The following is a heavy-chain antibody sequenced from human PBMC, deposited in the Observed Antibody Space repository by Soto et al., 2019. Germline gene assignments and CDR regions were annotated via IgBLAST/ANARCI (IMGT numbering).Heavy chain of an antibody. J-gene: IGHJ6*02. Sequence: ASVKVSCKASGYTFTSYGISWVRQAPGQGLEWMGWISAYNGNTNNAQKLQGRVTMTTDTSTSTAYMELRSLRSDDTAVYYCARAGLTGTARLYYGMDVWGQGTTVTVSS. D-gene: IGHD1-7*01. V-gene: IGHV1-18*01. CDR2: ISAYNGNT. CDR3: ARAGLTGTARLYYGMDV. CDR1: GYTFTSYG.